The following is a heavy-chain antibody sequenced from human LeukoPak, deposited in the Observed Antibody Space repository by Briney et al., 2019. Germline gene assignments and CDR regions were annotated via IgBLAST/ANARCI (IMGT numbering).Heavy chain of an antibody. CDR3: ASGGATVWGY. CDR2: ITSDSNHI. CDR1: EFAFSDYS. J-gene: IGHJ4*02. D-gene: IGHD3-16*01. V-gene: IGHV3-21*01. Sequence: GGSLRLSCAASEFAFSDYSMNWVRQAPGKGLEWISAITSDSNHIYYADSMRGRFTISRDNAENSLYLQMNGLRAEDTAVYYCASGGATVWGYWGQGALVIVSS.